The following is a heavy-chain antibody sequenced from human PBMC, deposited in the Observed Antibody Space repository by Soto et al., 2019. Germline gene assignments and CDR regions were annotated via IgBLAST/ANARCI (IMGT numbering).Heavy chain of an antibody. D-gene: IGHD3-16*01. V-gene: IGHV1-46*01. J-gene: IGHJ3*02. CDR2: INPSGGST. CDR1: GYTFIGYY. Sequence: ASVKVSCKTSGYTFIGYYMHWVRQAPGQGLEWMGIINPSGGSTSYAQKFQGRVTMTRDTSTSTVYMELSSLRSEDTAVYYCATYYDYVWGSSDAFDIWGQGTMVTVSS. CDR3: ATYYDYVWGSSDAFDI.